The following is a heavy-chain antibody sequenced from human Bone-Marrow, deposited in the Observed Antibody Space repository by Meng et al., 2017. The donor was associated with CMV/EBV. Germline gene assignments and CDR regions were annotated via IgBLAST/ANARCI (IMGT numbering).Heavy chain of an antibody. CDR3: AHITPRPGWIAY. V-gene: IGHV2-5*02. CDR1: VFSFSTSGVG. J-gene: IGHJ4*02. Sequence: QITVKESGPALVEPTQTLTLTCTFSVFSFSTSGVGVGWNRQPPGKALEWLALIYWDDYERYSPSLKSRLTITKDTSKNQVVLTMTNMDPVDTATYYCAHITPRPGWIAYWGQGTLVTVSS. CDR2: IYWDDYE. D-gene: IGHD6-6*01.